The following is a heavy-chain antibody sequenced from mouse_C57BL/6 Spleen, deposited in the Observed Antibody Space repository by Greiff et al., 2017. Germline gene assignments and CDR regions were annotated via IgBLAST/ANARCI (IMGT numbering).Heavy chain of an antibody. CDR2: IYPGSGST. CDR1: GYTFTSYW. J-gene: IGHJ1*03. D-gene: IGHD2-3*01. V-gene: IGHV1-55*01. CDR3: ARGGLYDGYGWYFDV. Sequence: QVQLQQPGAELVKPGASVKMSCKASGYTFTSYWITWVKQRPGQGLEWIGDIYPGSGSTNYNEKFKSKATLTVDTSSSTAYMQLSSLTSEDSAVYYCARGGLYDGYGWYFDVWGTGTTVTVSS.